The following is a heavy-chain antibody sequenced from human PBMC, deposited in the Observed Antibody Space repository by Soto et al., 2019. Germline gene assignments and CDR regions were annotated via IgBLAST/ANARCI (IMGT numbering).Heavy chain of an antibody. J-gene: IGHJ4*02. CDR1: GGTFSSYA. D-gene: IGHD3-3*01. CDR2: IIPIFGTA. CDR3: ARGRSSRPGRYYDFWSGYYSDY. V-gene: IGHV1-69*13. Sequence: ASVKVSCKASGGTFSSYAISWVRQAPGQGLEWMGGIIPIFGTANYAQKFQGRVTITADESTSTAYMELSSLRSEDTAVYYCARGRSSRPGRYYDFWSGYYSDYWGQGTQVTVSS.